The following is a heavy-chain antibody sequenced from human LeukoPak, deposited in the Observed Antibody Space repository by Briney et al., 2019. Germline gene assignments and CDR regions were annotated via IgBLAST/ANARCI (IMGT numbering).Heavy chain of an antibody. CDR3: ARCFQYDILTGYYGY. Sequence: PGRSLRLSCAASGFTFSSYAMHWVRQAPGKGLEWVAVVSYDGSNKYYADSVKGRFTISRHNSKNTLYLQINSLRAEDTAVYYSARCFQYDILTGYYGYWGQGTLVSVSS. J-gene: IGHJ1*01. V-gene: IGHV3-30*04. CDR2: VSYDGSNK. D-gene: IGHD3-9*01. CDR1: GFTFSSYA.